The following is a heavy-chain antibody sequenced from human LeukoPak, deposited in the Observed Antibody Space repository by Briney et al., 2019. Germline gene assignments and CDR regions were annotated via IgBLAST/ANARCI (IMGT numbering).Heavy chain of an antibody. V-gene: IGHV1-2*02. CDR2: INPNSGGT. CDR3: SSSGSTNRYYYYYMDV. CDR1: GYTFTGYY. Sequence: ASVKVSCKASGYTFTGYYMHWVRQAPGQGLEWMGWINPNSGGTNYAQKFQGRVTMTRDTSTSTAYMELSRLRSDDTAVYYCSSSGSTNRYYYYYMDVWGKGTTVTISS. J-gene: IGHJ6*03. D-gene: IGHD3-10*01.